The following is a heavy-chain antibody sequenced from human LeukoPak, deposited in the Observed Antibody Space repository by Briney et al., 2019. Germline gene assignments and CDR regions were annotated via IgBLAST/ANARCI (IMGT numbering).Heavy chain of an antibody. CDR2: IYYSGST. CDR3: ARGPDIVVVVAATSDEGPVGGKNWFDP. V-gene: IGHV4-59*01. CDR1: GGSISSYY. Sequence: SETLSLTCTVSGGSISSYYWSWIRQPPGKGLEWIGYIYYSGSTNYNPSLKSRVTISVDTSKNQFSLKLSSVTAADTAVYYCARGPDIVVVVAATSDEGPVGGKNWFDPWGQGTLVTVSS. J-gene: IGHJ5*02. D-gene: IGHD2-15*01.